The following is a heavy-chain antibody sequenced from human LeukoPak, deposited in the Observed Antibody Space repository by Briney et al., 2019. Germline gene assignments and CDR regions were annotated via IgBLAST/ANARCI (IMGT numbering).Heavy chain of an antibody. CDR1: GFTFSGSA. J-gene: IGHJ4*02. V-gene: IGHV3-73*01. CDR3: ARNLGYCSSTSCYAFDY. D-gene: IGHD2-2*01. Sequence: PGGSLRLSCAASGFTFSGSAMHWVRQASGKGLEWVGRIRSKANSYATAYAASVKGRFTIYRDDSKNTAYLQMNSLETEDTAVYYCARNLGYCSSTSCYAFDYWGQGTLVTVSS. CDR2: IRSKANSYAT.